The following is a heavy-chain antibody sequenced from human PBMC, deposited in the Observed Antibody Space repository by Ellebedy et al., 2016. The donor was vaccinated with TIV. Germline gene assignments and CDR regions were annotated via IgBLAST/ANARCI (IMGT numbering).Heavy chain of an antibody. J-gene: IGHJ4*02. CDR3: ARDQWLGRAYFFDS. D-gene: IGHD6-19*01. CDR2: IKQDGSEK. CDR1: GFTFSHYG. Sequence: GESLKISCAASGFTFSHYGMHWVRQAPGKGLEWVANIKQDGSEKYYVDSVKGRFSISRDNAKNSLYVQMNSLRDEDTAVYYCARDQWLGRAYFFDSWGQGTLVTVSS. V-gene: IGHV3-7*01.